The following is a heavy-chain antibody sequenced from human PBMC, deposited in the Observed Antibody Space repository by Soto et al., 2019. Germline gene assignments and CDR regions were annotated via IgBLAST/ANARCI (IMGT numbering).Heavy chain of an antibody. D-gene: IGHD3-10*01. Sequence: QVQLQESGPGLVKPSETLSLTCTVSGGSISSYYWSWIRQPPGKGLEWIGYIYYSGSTNYNPSLKSPVTISVDTSKNQFSLKLNSMTAPDTAVYYCARHNYGSGSTYFDYWGQGTLVTVSS. CDR1: GGSISSYY. J-gene: IGHJ4*02. CDR3: ARHNYGSGSTYFDY. V-gene: IGHV4-59*08. CDR2: IYYSGST.